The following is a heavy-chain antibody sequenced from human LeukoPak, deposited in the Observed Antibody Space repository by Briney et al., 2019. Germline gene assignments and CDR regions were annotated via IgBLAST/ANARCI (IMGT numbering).Heavy chain of an antibody. CDR2: INSRGKTI. D-gene: IGHD4-17*01. J-gene: IGHJ4*02. CDR1: GLTFDDYS. CDR3: ASLYYGAADY. Sequence: GGSLRLPCAASGLTFDDYSMGWIRQAPGKGLEWVSYINSRGKTIYYADSVKARFTISRDNVKSSLYLQMNSLRAEDTAVYYCASLYYGAADYWGQGTLVTVSS. V-gene: IGHV3-11*01.